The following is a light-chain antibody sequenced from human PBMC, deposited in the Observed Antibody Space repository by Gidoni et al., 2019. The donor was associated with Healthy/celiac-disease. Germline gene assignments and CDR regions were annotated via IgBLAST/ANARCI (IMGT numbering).Light chain of an antibody. Sequence: SYELTQPPSVSVSPGQTASITCSGDKLGDKYACWYQQKPGQSPVLVIYQDSKRPSGIPERFSGSNSRNTATLTISGTQAMDEADYYCQAWDSSTLVVFGGGTKLTVL. CDR1: KLGDKY. V-gene: IGLV3-1*01. CDR3: QAWDSSTLVV. J-gene: IGLJ2*01. CDR2: QDS.